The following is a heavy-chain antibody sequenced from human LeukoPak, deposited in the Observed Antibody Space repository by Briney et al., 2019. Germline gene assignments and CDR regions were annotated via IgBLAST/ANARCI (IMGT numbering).Heavy chain of an antibody. D-gene: IGHD2-15*01. CDR3: ARDGYCSGGSCHSFEY. J-gene: IGHJ4*02. CDR1: GFTVSNNY. CDR2: IYSGGST. Sequence: GGSLRLSCAASGFTVSNNYMSWVRQAPGKGLEWVSVIYSGGSTYYTDSVKGRFTISRDNSKNTLYLQMNSLRSEDTAVYFCARDGYCSGGSCHSFEYWGQGTLVTVSS. V-gene: IGHV3-53*05.